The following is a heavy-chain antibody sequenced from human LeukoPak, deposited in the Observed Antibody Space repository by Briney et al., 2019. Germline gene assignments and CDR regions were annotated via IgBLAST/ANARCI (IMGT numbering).Heavy chain of an antibody. CDR3: AKDSNGDYIGTFDI. V-gene: IGHV3-23*01. CDR1: KFNFNSYG. CDR2: ISGSGGST. D-gene: IGHD4-17*01. J-gene: IGHJ3*02. Sequence: PGGSLRLSCTTSKFNFNSYGMTWVRQAPGKGLEWVSSISGSGGSTQYAASVQGRFTISRDNSKNTLYLQMNSLRAEDTAVYYCAKDSNGDYIGTFDIWGQGTMVTVSS.